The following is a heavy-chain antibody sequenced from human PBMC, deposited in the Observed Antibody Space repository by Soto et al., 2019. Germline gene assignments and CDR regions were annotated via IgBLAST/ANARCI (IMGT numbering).Heavy chain of an antibody. D-gene: IGHD2-21*02. V-gene: IGHV3-30*18. J-gene: IGHJ6*02. Sequence: GSLRLSCAASGFTFSSYGMHWVRQAPGKGLEWVAVISYDGSNKYYADSVKGRFTISRDNSKNTLYLQMNSLRAEDTAVYYCAKDGRPVTNYYGMDVWGQGTTVTVSS. CDR2: ISYDGSNK. CDR1: GFTFSSYG. CDR3: AKDGRPVTNYYGMDV.